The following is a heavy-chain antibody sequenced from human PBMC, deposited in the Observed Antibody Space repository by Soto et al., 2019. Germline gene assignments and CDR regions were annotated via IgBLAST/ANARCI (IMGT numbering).Heavy chain of an antibody. CDR1: VDSMNTNNW. CDR3: AAQRIAQGQFDDY. D-gene: IGHD2-21*01. J-gene: IGHJ4*02. V-gene: IGHV4-4*02. Sequence: SWTLSLTCSVFVDSMNTNNWWSCVRQTPGKGLEWIGEIHHNGDTTYTPSLNSRVTMSLDTSKTHFSLKLTSVTSADTAVYYCAAQRIAQGQFDDYWGQGTLVTVSS. CDR2: IHHNGDT.